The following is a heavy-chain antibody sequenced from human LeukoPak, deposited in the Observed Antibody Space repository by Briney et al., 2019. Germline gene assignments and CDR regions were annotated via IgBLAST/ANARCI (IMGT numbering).Heavy chain of an antibody. V-gene: IGHV1-2*02. CDR1: VYTFTGYY. J-gene: IGHJ4*02. CDR3: ARATAENDY. CDR2: INPKSGGT. D-gene: IGHD1-14*01. Sequence: ASVKVSCKASVYTFTGYYMRWVRPAPGQGLEWMGWINPKSGGTNYLQKFQGRVTMTRDTSISTAYMELSRLRSDDTAVYYCARATAENDYWGQGTLVTVSS.